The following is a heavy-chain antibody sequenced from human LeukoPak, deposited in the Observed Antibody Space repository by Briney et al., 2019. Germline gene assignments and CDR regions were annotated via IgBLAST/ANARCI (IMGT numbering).Heavy chain of an antibody. V-gene: IGHV3-23*01. CDR3: AREGAYGAYAFDI. Sequence: PGGSLRLSCEASVFSLSNYAMSWVRQAPGKGLEWVSGISGSGMSTYYGDSVKGRFTISRDNAKNSLYLQMNSLRAEDTALYYCAREGAYGAYAFDIWGQGTMVTVSS. CDR2: ISGSGMST. D-gene: IGHD4-17*01. CDR1: VFSLSNYA. J-gene: IGHJ3*02.